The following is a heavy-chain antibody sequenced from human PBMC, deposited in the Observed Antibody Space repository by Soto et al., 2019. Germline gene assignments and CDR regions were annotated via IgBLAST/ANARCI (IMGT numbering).Heavy chain of an antibody. CDR3: ARDRIAAAVPTGWFDP. CDR1: GYTFTSYY. Sequence: ASVKVSCKASGYTFTSYYMHWVRQAPGQGLEWMGIINPSGGSTSYAQKFQGRVTMTRDTSTSTVYMGLSSLRSEDTAVYYCARDRIAAAVPTGWFDPWGQGTLVTVSS. V-gene: IGHV1-46*01. D-gene: IGHD6-13*01. CDR2: INPSGGST. J-gene: IGHJ5*02.